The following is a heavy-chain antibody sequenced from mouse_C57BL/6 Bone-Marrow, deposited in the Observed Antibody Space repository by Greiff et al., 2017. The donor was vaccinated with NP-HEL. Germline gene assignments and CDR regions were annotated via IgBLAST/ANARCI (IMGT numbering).Heavy chain of an antibody. CDR2: INYDGSST. Sequence: EVKLMESEGGLVQPGSSMKLSCTASGFTFSDYYMAWVRQVPEKGLEWVANINYDGSSTDYLDSLKSRFIISRDNAKNIRYMQMSSLKSEDTATYYCAREGSSRDYAMDDWGQGTSVTVSS. J-gene: IGHJ4*01. CDR1: GFTFSDYY. V-gene: IGHV5-16*01. CDR3: AREGSSRDYAMDD. D-gene: IGHD1-1*01.